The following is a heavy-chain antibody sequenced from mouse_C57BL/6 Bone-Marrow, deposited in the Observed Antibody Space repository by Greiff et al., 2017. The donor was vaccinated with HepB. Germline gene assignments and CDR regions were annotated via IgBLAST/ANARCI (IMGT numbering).Heavy chain of an antibody. Sequence: QVQLQQSGAELVKPGASVKLSCKASGYTFTEYTIHWVKQRSGQGLEWIGWFYPGSGSIKYNEKFKDKATLTADKSSSTVYMELSRLTSEDSAVYFCARHEEGYYYGSSYRYYDMDYWGQGTSVTGSS. V-gene: IGHV1-62-2*01. CDR3: ARHEEGYYYGSSYRYYDMDY. D-gene: IGHD1-1*01. J-gene: IGHJ4*01. CDR1: GYTFTEYT. CDR2: FYPGSGSI.